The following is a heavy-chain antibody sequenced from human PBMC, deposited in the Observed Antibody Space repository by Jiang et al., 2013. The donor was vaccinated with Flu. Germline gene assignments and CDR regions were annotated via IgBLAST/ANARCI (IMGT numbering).Heavy chain of an antibody. CDR2: ISGDGNII. Sequence: GVVQPGRSLRLSCAASGFTFSSFSMHWVRQAPGKGLEWLAVISGDGNIIFYADSVKGRFTISRDNSKITLYLQVNSLRAEDTAVYYCARELGYRFRLDYWGQGTLVTVSS. CDR3: ARELGYRFRLDY. CDR1: GFTFSSFS. V-gene: IGHV3-30-3*01. J-gene: IGHJ4*02. D-gene: IGHD5-18*01.